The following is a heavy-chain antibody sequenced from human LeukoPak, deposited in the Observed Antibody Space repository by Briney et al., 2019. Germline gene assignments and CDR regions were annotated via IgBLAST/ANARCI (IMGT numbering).Heavy chain of an antibody. D-gene: IGHD6-13*01. Sequence: LSLTCSVSGGSVSGYYWSWVRQPPGKGLEWVGYIYYSGSINYNPSLKNRVTISVEKSKNQFSLKLSSVTAADTAVYYCARGYTSGWSNWFDPWGQGTLVTVSS. CDR2: IYYSGSI. J-gene: IGHJ5*02. CDR1: GGSVSGYY. CDR3: ARGYTSGWSNWFDP. V-gene: IGHV4-59*02.